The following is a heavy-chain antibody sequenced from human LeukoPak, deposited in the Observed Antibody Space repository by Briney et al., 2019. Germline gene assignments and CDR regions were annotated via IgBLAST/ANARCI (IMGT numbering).Heavy chain of an antibody. CDR2: ISGSAHKI. D-gene: IGHD5-18*01. J-gene: IGHJ4*02. Sequence: GGSLRLSCVASGFTFSNYAMSWVRQAPEKGLDWVSVISGSAHKIRYADSVKGRFTISRDNSENTVYLQMNNLRAEDAALYYCAGRVTGYSSGYVYWGQGTLVTVSS. CDR3: AGRVTGYSSGYVY. V-gene: IGHV3-23*01. CDR1: GFTFSNYA.